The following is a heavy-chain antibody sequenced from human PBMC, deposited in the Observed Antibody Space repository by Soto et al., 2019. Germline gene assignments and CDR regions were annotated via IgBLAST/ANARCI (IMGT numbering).Heavy chain of an antibody. D-gene: IGHD6-19*01. CDR1: GGSISSGGYS. V-gene: IGHV4-30-2*01. Sequence: PSETLSLTCAVSGGSISSGGYSWRWIRQPPGKGLEWIGYIYHSGSTYYNPSLKSRVTISVDRSKNQFSLKLSSVTAADTAVYYCARESIAVAGTGNYFDYWGQGTRVTVSS. CDR3: ARESIAVAGTGNYFDY. CDR2: IYHSGST. J-gene: IGHJ4*02.